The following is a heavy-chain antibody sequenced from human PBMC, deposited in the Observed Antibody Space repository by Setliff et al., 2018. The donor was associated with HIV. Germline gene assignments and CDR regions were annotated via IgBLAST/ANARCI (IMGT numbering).Heavy chain of an antibody. CDR2: IYHSGST. CDR1: GYSISSGYY. D-gene: IGHD2-21*02. J-gene: IGHJ6*02. Sequence: PSETLSLTCTVSGYSISSGYYWGWIRQPPGKGLEWIGSIYHSGSTYYNPSLKSRVTISVDTSKNQFSLKLSSVTVADTAVYYCARAMRGVVVTNMYYYYGMDVWGQGTTVTVSS. V-gene: IGHV4-38-2*02. CDR3: ARAMRGVVVTNMYYYYGMDV.